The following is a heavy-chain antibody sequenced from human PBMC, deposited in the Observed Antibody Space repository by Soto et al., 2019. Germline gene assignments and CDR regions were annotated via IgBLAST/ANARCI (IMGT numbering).Heavy chain of an antibody. CDR2: IYSGGST. J-gene: IGHJ3*02. V-gene: IGHV3-66*01. D-gene: IGHD6-19*01. Sequence: EVQLVESGGGLVQPGGSLRLSCAASGFTVSSNYMSWVRQAPGKGLEWVSVIYSGGSTYYADSVKGRFTSSRDNSKNTLYLQMNSLRAEDTAVYYCARAIPPVYSSGWDAFDIWGQGTMVTVSS. CDR3: ARAIPPVYSSGWDAFDI. CDR1: GFTVSSNY.